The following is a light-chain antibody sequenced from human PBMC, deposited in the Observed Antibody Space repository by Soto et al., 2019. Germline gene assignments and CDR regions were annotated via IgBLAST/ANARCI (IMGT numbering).Light chain of an antibody. CDR2: GNN. V-gene: IGLV1-40*01. CDR3: HSYDSRLSGSV. CDR1: NSNIGGGYD. Sequence: QSVLAQPPSVSGAPGQRVTISCTGNNSNIGGGYDVHWYQQLPGTAPKLLIYGNNNRPSGVPDRFSGSKSYASASLAITGLQSEDEADYYCHSYDSRLSGSVFGGATKLPVL. J-gene: IGLJ2*01.